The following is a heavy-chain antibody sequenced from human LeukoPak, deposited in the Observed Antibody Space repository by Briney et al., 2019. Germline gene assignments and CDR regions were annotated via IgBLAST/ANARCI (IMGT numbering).Heavy chain of an antibody. V-gene: IGHV4-59*12. J-gene: IGHJ4*02. D-gene: IGHD1-26*01. CDR1: GGSISSYY. CDR3: ARDVVTTGGSYYGGDH. Sequence: PSETLSLTCTVSGGSISSYYWSWIRQPPGQGLEWIGYIYYSGSTNYNPSLKSRVTISVDTSKNQFSLKLSSVTAADTAVYYCARDVVTTGGSYYGGDHWGQGTLVTVSS. CDR2: IYYSGST.